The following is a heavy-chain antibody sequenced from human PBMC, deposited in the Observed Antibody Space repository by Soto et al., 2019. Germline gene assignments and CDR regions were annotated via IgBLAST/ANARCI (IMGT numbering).Heavy chain of an antibody. J-gene: IGHJ6*02. V-gene: IGHV3-30-3*01. CDR3: VRAGYGVVTPPYCYGMDV. Sequence: QVQLVESGGGVVQPGRSLRLSCAASGFTFSSYAMHWVRQAPGKGLEWVAVISYDGSNKYYADSVKGRFTISRDNSKNTLYQQMNSLRAEDTAVYYCVRAGYGVVTPPYCYGMDVWGQGTTVTVSS. D-gene: IGHD4-17*01. CDR1: GFTFSSYA. CDR2: ISYDGSNK.